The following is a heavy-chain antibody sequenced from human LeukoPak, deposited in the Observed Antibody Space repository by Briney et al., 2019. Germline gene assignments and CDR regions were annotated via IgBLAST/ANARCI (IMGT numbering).Heavy chain of an antibody. V-gene: IGHV4-39*01. CDR1: GGSISSSNYY. J-gene: IGHJ4*02. D-gene: IGHD3-22*01. Sequence: SETLSLTCTVSGGSISSSNYYWGWVRQPPGKGLEWIGSLSYGGSPYHSPSLKSRLTISVDTSKNQFSLKLRSVAAADTAVYYCAGHRDGYFTNFDNWGQGTLVTVSS. CDR2: LSYGGSP. CDR3: AGHRDGYFTNFDN.